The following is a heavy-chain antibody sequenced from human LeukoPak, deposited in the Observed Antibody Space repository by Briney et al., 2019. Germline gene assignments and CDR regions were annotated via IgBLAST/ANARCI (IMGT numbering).Heavy chain of an antibody. CDR2: IYHSGST. Sequence: SETLSLTCAVYGGSFSGYYWSWIRQPPGKGLEWIGYIYHSGSTYYNPSLKSRVTISVDTSKNQFSLKLTSVTAADTAVYYCARDPYSSSWFTSFYYFDYWGQGTLVTVSS. J-gene: IGHJ4*02. CDR3: ARDPYSSSWFTSFYYFDY. CDR1: GGSFSGYY. V-gene: IGHV4-34*01. D-gene: IGHD6-13*01.